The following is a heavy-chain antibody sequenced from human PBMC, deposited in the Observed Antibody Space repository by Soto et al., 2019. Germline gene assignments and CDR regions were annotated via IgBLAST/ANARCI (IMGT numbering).Heavy chain of an antibody. D-gene: IGHD3-22*01. CDR2: IDWDDDK. Sequence: PTLVNPTQTLTLTCTFSGFSLSTSGMCVSWIRQPPGKALEWLALIDWDDDKYYSTSLKTRLTISKDTSKNQVVLTMTNMDLVDTATYYCARVISRRLDYYDSSGSLEFDYWGQGTLVTSPQ. CDR3: ARVISRRLDYYDSSGSLEFDY. V-gene: IGHV2-70*01. CDR1: GFSLSTSGMC. J-gene: IGHJ4*02.